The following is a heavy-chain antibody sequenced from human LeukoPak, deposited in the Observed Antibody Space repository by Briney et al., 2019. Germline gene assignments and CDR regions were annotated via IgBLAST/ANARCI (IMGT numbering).Heavy chain of an antibody. Sequence: ASVKVSYKASGYTFTGYYMHWVRQAPGQGLEWMGWINPNSGGTNYAQKFQGRVTMTRDTSISTAYMELSRLRSDDTAVYYCARDWSPGDYYGSGSYYRFDYWGQGTLVTVSS. CDR1: GYTFTGYY. D-gene: IGHD3-10*01. CDR3: ARDWSPGDYYGSGSYYRFDY. V-gene: IGHV1-2*02. CDR2: INPNSGGT. J-gene: IGHJ4*02.